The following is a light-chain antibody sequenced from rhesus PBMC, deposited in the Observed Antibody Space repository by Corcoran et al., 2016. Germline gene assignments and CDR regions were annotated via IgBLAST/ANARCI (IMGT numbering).Light chain of an antibody. CDR2: AAS. CDR1: QSVNNY. CDR3: LQATDWPYS. Sequence: EIVMTQSPATLALSPGERATLSCRASQSVNNYLAWYQQKPGQAPSLLNYAASTRATGIPDRFSGSGAGTEFTLTISSLEPEDCGVYFCLQATDWPYSFGQGTKVEIK. J-gene: IGKJ2*01. V-gene: IGKV3S9*01.